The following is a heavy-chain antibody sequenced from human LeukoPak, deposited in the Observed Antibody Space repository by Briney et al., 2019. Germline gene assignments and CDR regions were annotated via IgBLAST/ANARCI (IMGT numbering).Heavy chain of an antibody. CDR3: ASAPSYDSSGYYFLFDY. D-gene: IGHD3-22*01. Sequence: GSLRLSCAASGFTFSSYWMHWVRQAPGKGLVWVSRINSDGSSTSYADSVKGRFTISRDNAKNTLYLQMNSLRAEDTAVYYCASAPSYDSSGYYFLFDYWGQGTLVTVSS. CDR2: INSDGSST. CDR1: GFTFSSYW. V-gene: IGHV3-74*01. J-gene: IGHJ4*02.